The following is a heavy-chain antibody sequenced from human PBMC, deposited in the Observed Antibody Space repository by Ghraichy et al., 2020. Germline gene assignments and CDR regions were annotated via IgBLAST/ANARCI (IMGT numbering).Heavy chain of an antibody. J-gene: IGHJ4*02. CDR3: ARGGSPAYGGNFFYFDY. CDR2: INTNTGNP. CDR1: GYTFTSYA. V-gene: IGHV7-4-1*02. D-gene: IGHD4-23*01. Sequence: ASVKVSCKASGYTFTSYAMNWVRQAPGQGLEWMGWINTNTGNPTYAQGFTGRFVFSLDTSVSTAYLQISSLKAEDTAVYYCARGGSPAYGGNFFYFDYWGQGTLVTVSS.